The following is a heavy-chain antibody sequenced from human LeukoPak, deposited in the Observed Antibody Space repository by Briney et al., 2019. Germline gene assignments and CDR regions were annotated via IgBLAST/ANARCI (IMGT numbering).Heavy chain of an antibody. D-gene: IGHD3-10*01. CDR3: ARVMYYYASGSLVVYYFDS. V-gene: IGHV3-74*01. CDR2: ISTDGSSA. CDR1: GFTFSTYW. J-gene: IGHJ4*02. Sequence: GGSLRPSCAASGFTFSTYWMHWVRQAPGKGLVWVSRISTDGSSATYADSVKGRFTISRDNAKNTLYLQMNSLRAEDTAVYYCARVMYYYASGSLVVYYFDSWGQGTLVTVSS.